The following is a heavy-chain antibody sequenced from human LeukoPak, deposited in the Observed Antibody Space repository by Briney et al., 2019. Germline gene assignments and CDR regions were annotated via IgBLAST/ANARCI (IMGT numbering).Heavy chain of an antibody. Sequence: GGSLTLSCAASGFTVSSNYISCILHAPCNGLDWVSVIYSGGSTYYADSVKGRFTISRDNSKNTLYLQMNSLRAEDRAVYYCARDIGYWGETAMDTGYWGQGTLVNVSS. V-gene: IGHV3-66*01. CDR3: ARDIGYWGETAMDTGY. CDR2: IYSGGST. CDR1: GFTVSSNY. D-gene: IGHD5-18*01. J-gene: IGHJ4*02.